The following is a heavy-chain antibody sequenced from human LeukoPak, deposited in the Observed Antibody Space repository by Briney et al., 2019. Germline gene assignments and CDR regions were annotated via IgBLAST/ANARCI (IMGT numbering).Heavy chain of an antibody. Sequence: GRSLRLSCAASGFTFSRYGMHWVRQAPGKGLEWVTAISYDGSNKYYADSVKGRFTISRDNSKNTLYLRMNSLRAEDTAIYYCATGAYFDYWGQGTLVTVSS. CDR1: GFTFSRYG. J-gene: IGHJ4*02. V-gene: IGHV3-30*04. CDR3: ATGAYFDY. CDR2: ISYDGSNK.